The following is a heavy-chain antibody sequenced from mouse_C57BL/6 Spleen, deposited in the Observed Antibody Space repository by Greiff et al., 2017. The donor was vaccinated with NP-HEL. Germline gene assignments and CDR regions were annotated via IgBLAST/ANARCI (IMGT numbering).Heavy chain of an antibody. J-gene: IGHJ2*01. CDR1: GYSITSGYY. D-gene: IGHD1-1*01. CDR2: ISYDGSN. Sequence: ESGPGLVKPSQSLSLTCSVTGYSITSGYYWNWIRQFPGNKLEWMGYISYDGSNNYNPSLKNRISITRDTSKNQFFLKLNSVTTEDTATYYCARERLITTFDYWGQGTTLTVSS. CDR3: ARERLITTFDY. V-gene: IGHV3-6*01.